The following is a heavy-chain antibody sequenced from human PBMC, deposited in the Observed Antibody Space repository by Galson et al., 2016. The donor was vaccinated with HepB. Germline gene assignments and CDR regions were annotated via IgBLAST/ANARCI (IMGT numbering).Heavy chain of an antibody. CDR3: AKDQAHSRSLNYFGMDV. Sequence: SLRLSCAASGFSLSNYAMSWVRQAPGKGLEWVSTISGSGDRTYYGDSVNGRFTISRDTSKNMLYLEMDSLRAEDTALYFCAKDQAHSRSLNYFGMDVWGQGTSVTVSS. V-gene: IGHV3-23*01. CDR1: GFSLSNYA. CDR2: ISGSGDRT. J-gene: IGHJ6*02. D-gene: IGHD3-22*01.